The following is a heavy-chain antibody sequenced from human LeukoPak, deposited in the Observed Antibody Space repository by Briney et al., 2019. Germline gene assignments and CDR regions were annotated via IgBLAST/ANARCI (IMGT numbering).Heavy chain of an antibody. J-gene: IGHJ4*02. V-gene: IGHV3-43*02. Sequence: GGPLSLSCALSGFTLDDYAMPWARSAPAQGLELGSLIRGDGGTAYYADSVECRFTMSRENNNSSLYLQMNSLRTQDTALYYGAKGLRGYTLDYSGQATLVTVS. CDR2: IRGDGGTA. CDR1: GFTLDDYA. CDR3: AKGLRGYTLDY. D-gene: IGHD6-25*01.